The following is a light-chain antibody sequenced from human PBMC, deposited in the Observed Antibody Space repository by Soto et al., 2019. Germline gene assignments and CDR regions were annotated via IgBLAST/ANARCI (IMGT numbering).Light chain of an antibody. CDR1: SSNIGNNY. J-gene: IGLJ1*01. CDR2: ENN. CDR3: GTWDSSLSVLYV. V-gene: IGLV1-51*02. Sequence: QSVLTQPPSVSAAPGQKVTISCSGSSSNIGNNYVSWYQQLPGTAPKLLIYENNKRPSGIPDRFSGSKSGTSATLGITGLQTGDEAEYYRGTWDSSLSVLYVFGTGTKLTVL.